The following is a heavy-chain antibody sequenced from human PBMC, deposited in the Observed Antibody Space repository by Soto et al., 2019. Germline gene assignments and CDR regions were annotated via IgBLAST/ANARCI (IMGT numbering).Heavy chain of an antibody. V-gene: IGHV4-34*01. CDR3: ARGKDSGKPNKGGPGQEIHDY. D-gene: IGHD2-15*01. CDR2: INHSGST. J-gene: IGHJ4*02. Sequence: SETLSLTCAVYGGSFSGYYWSWIRQPPGKGLEWIGEINHSGSTNYNPSLKSRVTISVDTSKNQFSLKLSSVTAADTAVYYCARGKDSGKPNKGGPGQEIHDYWGQGTLVTVSS. CDR1: GGSFSGYY.